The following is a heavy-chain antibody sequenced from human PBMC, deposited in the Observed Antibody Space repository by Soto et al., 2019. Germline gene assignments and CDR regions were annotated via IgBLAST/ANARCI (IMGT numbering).Heavy chain of an antibody. CDR2: IYYSGST. Sequence: SETLSLTCTVSGGSISGFYWSWIRQPPGKGLEWIGYIYYSGSTNFNPSLKSRVTMPVDTSKNQFSLRLSSVTAADTAVYYCARLVYYDILTGLSRGFDPWGQGTLVTVSS. CDR1: GGSISGFY. V-gene: IGHV4-59*01. D-gene: IGHD3-9*01. J-gene: IGHJ5*02. CDR3: ARLVYYDILTGLSRGFDP.